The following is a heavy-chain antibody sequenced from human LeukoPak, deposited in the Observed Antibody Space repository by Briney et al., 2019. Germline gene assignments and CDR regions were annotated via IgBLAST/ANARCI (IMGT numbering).Heavy chain of an antibody. V-gene: IGHV3-21*01. J-gene: IGHJ6*03. CDR2: ISSSSSYI. D-gene: IGHD5-18*01. CDR1: GFTFSSHS. Sequence: PGGSLRLSCAASGFTFSSHSMNWVRQAPGKGLEWVSSISSSSSYIYYADSVKGRFTISRDNAKNSLYLQMNSLRAEDTAVYYCAREELFRYSYAHYYYYMDVWGKGTTVTVSS. CDR3: AREELFRYSYAHYYYYMDV.